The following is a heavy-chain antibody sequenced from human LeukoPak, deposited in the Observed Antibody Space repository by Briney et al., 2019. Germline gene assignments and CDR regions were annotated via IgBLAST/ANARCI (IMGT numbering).Heavy chain of an antibody. CDR1: GCTFSSYA. CDR2: IIPILGIA. CDR3: ARELFTGVVVTALLNDPYYYYGMDV. Sequence: GASVKVSCKASGCTFSSYAISWVRQAPGQGLEWMGRIIPILGIANYAQKFQGRVTITADKSTSTAYMELSSLRSEDTAVYYCARELFTGVVVTALLNDPYYYYGMDVWGQETTVTVSS. V-gene: IGHV1-69*04. J-gene: IGHJ6*02. D-gene: IGHD2-21*02.